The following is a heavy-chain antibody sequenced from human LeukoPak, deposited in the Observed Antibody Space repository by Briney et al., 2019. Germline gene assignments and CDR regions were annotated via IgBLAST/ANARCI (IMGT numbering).Heavy chain of an antibody. V-gene: IGHV1-2*06. CDR3: AKGADLLRFDWFDP. J-gene: IGHJ5*02. CDR2: INPNSGGT. CDR1: GYTFTGYY. Sequence: GASVKVSCKASGYTFTGYYMHWVRQAPGQGLEWMGRINPNSGGTNYAQKFQGRVTMTRDTSISTAYMELSRLRSDDTAVYYCAKGADLLRFDWFDPWGQGTLVTVSS. D-gene: IGHD2-21*01.